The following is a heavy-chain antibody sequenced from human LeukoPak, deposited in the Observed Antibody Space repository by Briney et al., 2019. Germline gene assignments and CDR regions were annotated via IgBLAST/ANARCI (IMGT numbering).Heavy chain of an antibody. J-gene: IGHJ4*02. Sequence: GGSLRLSCTASEVSDYAVSWVRRAPGKDLEWGGFIRSKTYGGTAEYAASVKGRFSISRGDSKTIAYLQMNSLTIEDTAVYYCTLANRAYAYGYDYWGQGTLVTVSS. V-gene: IGHV3-49*04. CDR2: IRSKTYGGTA. CDR1: EVSDYA. D-gene: IGHD5-18*01. CDR3: TLANRAYAYGYDY.